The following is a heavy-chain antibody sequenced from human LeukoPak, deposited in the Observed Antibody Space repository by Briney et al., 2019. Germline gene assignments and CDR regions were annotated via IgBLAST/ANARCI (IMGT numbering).Heavy chain of an antibody. CDR2: IFYIGGT. CDR3: AIIAARPLGLNDY. V-gene: IGHV4-4*02. CDR1: GGSISTNNW. J-gene: IGHJ4*02. Sequence: PSGTLSLTCAVSGGSISTNNWWHWVRQSPGKGLEWMGEIFYIGGTNYNPSLKSRVTMSVDTSKNQFSLNVKSVTAADTAVYYCAIIAARPLGLNDYWGQGTLVTVSS. D-gene: IGHD6-6*01.